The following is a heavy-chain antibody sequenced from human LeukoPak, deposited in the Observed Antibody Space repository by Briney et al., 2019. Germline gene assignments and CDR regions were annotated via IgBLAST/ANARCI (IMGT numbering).Heavy chain of an antibody. CDR1: GGSISSGGYY. D-gene: IGHD3-10*01. J-gene: IGHJ4*02. CDR2: IFYSGST. CDR3: ASSMVRGVIAFDY. Sequence: SQTLSLTCTVSGGSISSGGYYWSWIRQHPGKGLEWIGYIFYSGSTDYNPSLKSRVIISVDTSKNQFSLKLSSVTAADTAVYYCASSMVRGVIAFDYWGQGTLVTVSS. V-gene: IGHV4-31*03.